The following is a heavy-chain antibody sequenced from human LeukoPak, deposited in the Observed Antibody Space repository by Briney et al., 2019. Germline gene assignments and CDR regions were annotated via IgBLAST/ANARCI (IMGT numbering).Heavy chain of an antibody. CDR1: GFTFSSYA. CDR3: AKDKESGYSYGDCDY. Sequence: GGSLRLSCAASGFTFSSYAMGWVRQAPGKGLEWVSTISGSGGTTYYADSVKGRFTISRDNSKNTLYLQMNSLRAEDTAVYYCAKDKESGYSYGDCDYWGQGTMVTVSS. CDR2: ISGSGGTT. V-gene: IGHV3-23*01. D-gene: IGHD5-18*01. J-gene: IGHJ4*02.